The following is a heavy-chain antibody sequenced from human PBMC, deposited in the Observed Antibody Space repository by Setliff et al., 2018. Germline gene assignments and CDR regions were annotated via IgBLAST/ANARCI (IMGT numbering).Heavy chain of an antibody. D-gene: IGHD3-22*01. CDR2: TIPMFGTT. CDR1: GATFSSYG. Sequence: SVKVSCKASGATFSSYGISWVRQAPGQGLEWMGGTIPMFGTTEYAQKFQGRLTIITDESTNTAFMQLSSLRSDDTAVHYCVREGVDSRSSTDYRYYMDVWGKGTTVTVSS. V-gene: IGHV1-69*05. CDR3: VREGVDSRSSTDYRYYMDV. J-gene: IGHJ6*03.